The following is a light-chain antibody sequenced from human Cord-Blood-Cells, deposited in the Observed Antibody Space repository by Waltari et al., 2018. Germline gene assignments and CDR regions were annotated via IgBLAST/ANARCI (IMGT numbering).Light chain of an antibody. CDR1: QGLSNY. CDR2: AAS. CDR3: QKYNSAPRT. Sequence: DIQMTQSPSSLSASVGDRVTITCRASQGLSNYLAWYQQKPGKVTTLLIYAASALQSGFPSRFSGSGSGTDFTLTISSLQPGDVATYYCQKYNSAPRTCGRGTKVEI. J-gene: IGKJ1*01. V-gene: IGKV1-27*01.